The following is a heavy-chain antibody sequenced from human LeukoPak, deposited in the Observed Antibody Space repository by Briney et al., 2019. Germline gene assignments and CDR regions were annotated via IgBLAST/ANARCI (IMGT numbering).Heavy chain of an antibody. CDR1: GYSISSGYY. J-gene: IGHJ6*03. D-gene: IGHD3-10*01. CDR3: ASVRRGFGESSKYYSYYYMDV. V-gene: IGHV4-38-2*02. Sequence: SETLSLTCTVSGYSISSGYYWGWIRQPPGKGLEWIGSIFHSGSTYYNPSLKSRVTISVDTSKNQLSLKLSAVTAADTAVYYCASVRRGFGESSKYYSYYYMDVWGNGTTVPIS. CDR2: IFHSGST.